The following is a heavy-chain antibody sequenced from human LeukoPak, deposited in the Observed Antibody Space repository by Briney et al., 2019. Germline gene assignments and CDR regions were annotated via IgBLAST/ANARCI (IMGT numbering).Heavy chain of an antibody. CDR3: ARFDILTGFDY. J-gene: IGHJ4*02. CDR1: GESFSGYY. CDR2: ITHSGST. D-gene: IGHD3-9*01. V-gene: IGHV4-34*01. Sequence: SETLSLTCAVYGESFSGYYWSWIRQPPGKGLEWIGEITHSGSTNYNPSLKSRVTISVDTSKNQFSLKLSSVTAADTAVYYCARFDILTGFDYWGQGTLVTVSS.